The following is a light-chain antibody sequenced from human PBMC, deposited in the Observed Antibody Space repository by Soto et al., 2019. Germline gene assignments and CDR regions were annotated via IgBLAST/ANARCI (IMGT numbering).Light chain of an antibody. V-gene: IGKV1-9*01. CDR1: QGISSY. CDR3: QQANSFPIT. Sequence: DIQLTQSPSFLSTSVGDRVTITCRASQGISSYLAWYQQKPGKAPKLLIYAASSLQSGVPSRFSGSGSGTDSTLTISSLQPEDFATYYCQQANSFPITFGQGTRLEIK. J-gene: IGKJ5*01. CDR2: AAS.